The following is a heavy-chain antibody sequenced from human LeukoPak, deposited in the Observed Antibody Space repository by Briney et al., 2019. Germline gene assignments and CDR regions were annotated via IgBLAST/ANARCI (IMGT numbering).Heavy chain of an antibody. V-gene: IGHV3-21*01. CDR1: KFNFSTYS. D-gene: IGHD3-10*01. J-gene: IGHJ5*02. CDR3: ARGPTLARGVTNWFEP. CDR2: ISGRSNYI. Sequence: GGSLRLSCAASKFNFSTYSMNWVRQAPGKGLEWVASISGRSNYIYYADSVMGRFTISRDNAKNSLYLQMNSLSAKDKAVYYCARGPTLARGVTNWFEPWGQGPLVTVSS.